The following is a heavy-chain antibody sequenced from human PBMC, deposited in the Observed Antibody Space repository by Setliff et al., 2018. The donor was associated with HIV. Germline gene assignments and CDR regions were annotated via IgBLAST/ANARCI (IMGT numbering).Heavy chain of an antibody. V-gene: IGHV1-8*02. CDR1: GYTFTSYD. D-gene: IGHD6-19*01. CDR3: ARVRSSFPQYTSGLVRPFDI. Sequence: ASVKVSCKASGYTFTSYDVNWVRQATGQGLEWMGWMNPASGNTGYAQKFQGRVTMTRNTSVSTVYMEPSSLRSEDTAVYYCARVRSSFPQYTSGLVRPFDIWGQGTTVTVSS. J-gene: IGHJ3*02. CDR2: MNPASGNT.